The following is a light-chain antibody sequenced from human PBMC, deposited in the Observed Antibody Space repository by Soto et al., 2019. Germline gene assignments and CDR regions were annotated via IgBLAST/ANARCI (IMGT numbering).Light chain of an antibody. J-gene: IGKJ3*01. CDR3: QQRSYWPPIFT. V-gene: IGKV3-11*01. CDR2: DAS. Sequence: EIVLTQSPATLSLSPGERATLSCRASQSVSSYLAWYQQKPGQAPRLLIYDASNRATGIPARFSGSGSGTDVTLTISSLEPEDFAVYYCQQRSYWPPIFTFGPGTKVDIK. CDR1: QSVSSY.